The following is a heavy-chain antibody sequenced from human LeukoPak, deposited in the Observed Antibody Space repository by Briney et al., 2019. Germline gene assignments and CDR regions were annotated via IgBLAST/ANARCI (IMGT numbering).Heavy chain of an antibody. CDR1: GYTFTGYY. D-gene: IGHD3-22*01. V-gene: IGHV1-2*02. CDR2: INPNSGRT. J-gene: IGHJ4*02. Sequence: ASVKVSCKASGYTFTGYYMNWVRQAPGQGLEWMGWINPNSGRTNYAHNFQGRVTMTRDTSISTAYMDLSRLRSDDTAVYYCARVDDRGHYYDSSGPRKLFDYWGQGTLVTVSS. CDR3: ARVDDRGHYYDSSGPRKLFDY.